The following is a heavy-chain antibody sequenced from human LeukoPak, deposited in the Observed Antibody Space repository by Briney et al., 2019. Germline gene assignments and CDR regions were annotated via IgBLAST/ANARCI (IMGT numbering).Heavy chain of an antibody. J-gene: IGHJ5*02. Sequence: ASVKVSCKASGYTFTSYYMHWVRQAPGQGLEWMGIINPSCGSTSYAQKFQGRVTMTRDMSTSTVYMELSSLRSEDTAVYYCARDARDSSGYYLGVSDWFDPWGQGTLVTVSS. CDR1: GYTFTSYY. CDR3: ARDARDSSGYYLGVSDWFDP. CDR2: INPSCGST. V-gene: IGHV1-46*01. D-gene: IGHD3-22*01.